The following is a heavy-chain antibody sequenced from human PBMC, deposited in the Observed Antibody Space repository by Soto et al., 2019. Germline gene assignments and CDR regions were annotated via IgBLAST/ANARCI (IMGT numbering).Heavy chain of an antibody. D-gene: IGHD6-13*01. V-gene: IGHV1-24*01. CDR1: GYTLTELS. CDR2: FDPEDGET. CDR3: ATSVSSSWYFDY. J-gene: IGHJ4*02. Sequence: GASVKVSCKVSGYTLTELSMHWVRQAPGKGLEWMGGFDPEDGETIYAQKFQGRVTMTEDTSTDTAYMELSSLRSEDTAVYYCATSVSSSWYFDYWGQGTLVTVPQ.